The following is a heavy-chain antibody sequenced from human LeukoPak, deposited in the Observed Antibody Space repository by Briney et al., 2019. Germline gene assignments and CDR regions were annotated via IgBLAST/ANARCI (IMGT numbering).Heavy chain of an antibody. CDR2: ISLSGVT. CDR1: GGSMSSTNC. D-gene: IGHD1-26*01. Sequence: ASETLSLTCGVSGGSMSSTNCWSWVRQPPGQGLEWIGEISLSGVTNYNPSLKSRVTMSLDRSKNHLSLTLTPVTAADTAVYYCSRESGSFSPFGYWGQGTLVTVSS. J-gene: IGHJ4*02. CDR3: SRESGSFSPFGY. V-gene: IGHV4-4*02.